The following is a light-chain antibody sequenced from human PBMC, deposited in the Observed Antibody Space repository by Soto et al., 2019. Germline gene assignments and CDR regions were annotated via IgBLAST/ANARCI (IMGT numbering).Light chain of an antibody. CDR2: GAS. CDR1: QSVSSNH. J-gene: IGKJ2*01. Sequence: EIVLTQSPCSVSLSPRERATLSCRASQSVSSNHLAWYQQKPGQAPRLLIYGASRRAAGIPDRFSGSGSGTDFTLTISRLEPEDFAVYYCQQYGGSTYTFGQGTKVDIK. CDR3: QQYGGSTYT. V-gene: IGKV3-20*01.